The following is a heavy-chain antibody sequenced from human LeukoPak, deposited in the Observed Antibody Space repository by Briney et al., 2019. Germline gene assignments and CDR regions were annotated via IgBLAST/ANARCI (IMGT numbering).Heavy chain of an antibody. Sequence: QPGRSLRLSCAASGFTFSSYGMHWVRQAPGKGLEWVAVISYDGSNKYYADSVKGRFTISRDNSKNTLYLQMNSLRAEDTAVYYCAKDMRRSCGGSCPTKYDSSGYSLDYWGQGTLVTVSS. J-gene: IGHJ4*02. CDR2: ISYDGSNK. V-gene: IGHV3-30*18. CDR3: AKDMRRSCGGSCPTKYDSSGYSLDY. D-gene: IGHD3-22*01. CDR1: GFTFSSYG.